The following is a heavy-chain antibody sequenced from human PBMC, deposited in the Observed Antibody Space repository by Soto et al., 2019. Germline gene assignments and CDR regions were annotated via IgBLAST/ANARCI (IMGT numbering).Heavy chain of an antibody. V-gene: IGHV1-2*02. Sequence: GASVKVSCKDSGYTFTDYYVHWVRQAPGQGLEWMGWINPNNGGTKYAQKFQGRVTMTRDASITIAYIELSRLRADDTAIYYCARAGLPEPRSVEYGIDVWGQGTTVTVYS. J-gene: IGHJ6*02. CDR2: INPNNGGT. D-gene: IGHD2-8*02. CDR1: GYTFTDYY. CDR3: ARAGLPEPRSVEYGIDV.